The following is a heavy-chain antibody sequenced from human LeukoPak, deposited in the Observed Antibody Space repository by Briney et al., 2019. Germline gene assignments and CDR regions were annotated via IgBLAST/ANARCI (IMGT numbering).Heavy chain of an antibody. CDR2: MNPNSGDT. J-gene: IGHJ6*02. D-gene: IGHD1-26*01. V-gene: IGHV1-2*02. CDR1: GFTSTGYY. Sequence: ASVKVSCKASGFTSTGYYTHWMRQAPGQGLEWMGWMNPNSGDTLYAPKFQGRVTMTRDTSLSTAYMELHRLTSDDSAIYYCARWDSDYYYYYSLDVWGQGTAVTVSS. CDR3: ARWDSDYYYYYSLDV.